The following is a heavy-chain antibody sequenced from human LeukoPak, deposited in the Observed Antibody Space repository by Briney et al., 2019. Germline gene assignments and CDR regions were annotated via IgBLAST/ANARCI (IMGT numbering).Heavy chain of an antibody. CDR3: ARESSSYDILTGYLLDAFDI. CDR2: IYYSGST. Sequence: PSETLSLTCTVSGGSISSYYWSWIQQPPGKGLEWIGYIYYSGSTNYNPSLKSRVTISVDTSKNQFSLKLSSVTAADTAVYYCARESSSYDILTGYLLDAFDIWGQGTMVTVSS. D-gene: IGHD3-9*01. CDR1: GGSISSYY. J-gene: IGHJ3*02. V-gene: IGHV4-59*01.